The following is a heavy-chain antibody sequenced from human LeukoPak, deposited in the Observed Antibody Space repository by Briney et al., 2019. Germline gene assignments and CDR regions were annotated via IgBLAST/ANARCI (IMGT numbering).Heavy chain of an antibody. Sequence: SETLSLTCTVSGGSIRSSYYYWGWIRQPPGKGLEWIGSIYDSGSTYYNPSLKSRVTISVDTSKNQFSLKLNSVTAADTAVYYCARVPGAFDIWGQGTMVTVSS. J-gene: IGHJ3*02. CDR2: IYDSGST. V-gene: IGHV4-39*01. CDR3: ARVPGAFDI. CDR1: GGSIRSSYYY.